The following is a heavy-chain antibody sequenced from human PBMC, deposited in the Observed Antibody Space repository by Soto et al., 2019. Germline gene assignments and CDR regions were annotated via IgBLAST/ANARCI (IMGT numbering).Heavy chain of an antibody. D-gene: IGHD2-15*01. CDR3: ARGIAPGHLDP. J-gene: IGHJ5*02. CDR2: INPDNGNT. V-gene: IGHV1-3*01. CDR1: GYTFTRYT. Sequence: GASVKVSCKASGYTFTRYTMNWVRQAPGQRLEWMGWINPDNGNTKSSQKFQDRVIINRSPYPRTAYMNVGSLRFEYTAVYYCARGIAPGHLDPWGQGTMVTVSS.